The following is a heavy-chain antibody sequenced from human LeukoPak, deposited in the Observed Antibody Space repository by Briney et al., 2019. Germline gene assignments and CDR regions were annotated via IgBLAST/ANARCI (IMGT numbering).Heavy chain of an antibody. D-gene: IGHD2-15*01. CDR2: ISSSSSYI. J-gene: IGHJ6*02. V-gene: IGHV3-21*01. CDR3: ARDLKRYCSGGSCYQGYYYGMDV. CDR1: GFTFSSYS. Sequence: GGTLRLSCAVSGFTFSSYSMNWVRQAPGKGLEWVSSISSSSSYIYYADSVKGRFTISRDNAKNSLYLQMNSPRAEDTAVYYCARDLKRYCSGGSCYQGYYYGMDVWGQGTTVTVSS.